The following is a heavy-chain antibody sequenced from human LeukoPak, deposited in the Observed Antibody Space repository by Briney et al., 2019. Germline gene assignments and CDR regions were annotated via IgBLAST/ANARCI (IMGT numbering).Heavy chain of an antibody. D-gene: IGHD4-17*01. CDR3: ARAAYGDYPSRY. Sequence: GGSLRLSCAASGFTFSSYSLNWVRQAPGKGLEWVSSISSSSSYIYYADSVKGRFTISRDNAKNSLYLQMNSLRAEDTAVYYCARAAYGDYPSRYWGQGTLVTVSS. J-gene: IGHJ4*02. CDR2: ISSSSSYI. CDR1: GFTFSSYS. V-gene: IGHV3-21*01.